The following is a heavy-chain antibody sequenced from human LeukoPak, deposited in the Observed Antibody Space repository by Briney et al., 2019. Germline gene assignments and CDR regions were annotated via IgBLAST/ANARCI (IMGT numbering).Heavy chain of an antibody. CDR1: GGTFSSYA. CDR2: IIPIFGTA. D-gene: IGHD1-26*01. Sequence: ASVKVSCKASGGTFSSYAISWVRQAPGQGLEWMGGIIPIFGTANYAQKFQGRVTITADESTSTAYMELSSLRSEDTAVYYCARLNSGSYYPEDYWGQGTLVTVSS. CDR3: ARLNSGSYYPEDY. J-gene: IGHJ4*02. V-gene: IGHV1-69*13.